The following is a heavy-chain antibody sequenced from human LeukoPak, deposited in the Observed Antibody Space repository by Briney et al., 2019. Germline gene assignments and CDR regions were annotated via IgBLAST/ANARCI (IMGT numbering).Heavy chain of an antibody. CDR1: GGTFSSYA. CDR2: IIPIFGTA. D-gene: IGHD6-13*01. CDR3: ARGREGQQLVLYYFDY. Sequence: SVKVSCKASGGTFSSYAISWVRQAPGQGLEWMGGIIPIFGTANYAQKFQGRVTITADEFTSTAYMELSSLRSEDTAVYYCARGREGQQLVLYYFDYWGQGTLVTVSS. J-gene: IGHJ4*02. V-gene: IGHV1-69*13.